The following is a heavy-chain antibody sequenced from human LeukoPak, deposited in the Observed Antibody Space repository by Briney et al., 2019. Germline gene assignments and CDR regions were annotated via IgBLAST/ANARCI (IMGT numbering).Heavy chain of an antibody. CDR1: GGAFSGYY. J-gene: IGHJ3*02. V-gene: IGHV4-34*01. CDR2: INHSGST. Sequence: SETLSLSCAVYGGAFSGYYWSWVRQPPGKGLEWIGEINHSGSTNYNPSLKSRVTISVDTSKNQFSLKLSSVTAADTAVYYCARRGGGTRVYCSSTSCSAAFDIWGQGTMVTVSS. CDR3: ARRGGGTRVYCSSTSCSAAFDI. D-gene: IGHD2-2*01.